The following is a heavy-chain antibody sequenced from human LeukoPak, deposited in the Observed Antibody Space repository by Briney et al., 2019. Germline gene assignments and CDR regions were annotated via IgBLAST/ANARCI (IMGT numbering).Heavy chain of an antibody. CDR2: MNPNSGNT. V-gene: IGHV1-8*01. CDR3: ARALNYGGGRTLTIDY. D-gene: IGHD2-15*01. Sequence: GASVKVSCKASGYTFTSYDINWVRQATGQGLEWMGWMNPNSGNTGYAQKFQGRVTMTRNTSISTAYMELSSLRSEDTAVYYCARALNYGGGRTLTIDYWGQGTLVTVSS. CDR1: GYTFTSYD. J-gene: IGHJ4*02.